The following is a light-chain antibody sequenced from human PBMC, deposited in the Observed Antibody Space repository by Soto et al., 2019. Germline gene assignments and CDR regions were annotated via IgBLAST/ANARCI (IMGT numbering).Light chain of an antibody. J-gene: IGKJ2*01. Sequence: DTQMTQSPSSLSASIGDRVTITRRSNQSSSNYLNWYQQKPGKAPKLLIYAASSLQTGVPSRFRGSGSGTDFILTISSLQPEDFATYYCQQSYRTPYTFGQGTKLEIK. CDR3: QQSYRTPYT. V-gene: IGKV1-39*01. CDR1: QSSSNY. CDR2: AAS.